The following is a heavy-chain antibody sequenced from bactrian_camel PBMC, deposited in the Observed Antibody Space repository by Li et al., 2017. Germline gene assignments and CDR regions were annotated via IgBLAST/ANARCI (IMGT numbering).Heavy chain of an antibody. J-gene: IGHJ6*01. D-gene: IGHD6*01. CDR3: AANKDCVTWYQGGY. Sequence: QVQLVESGGGLVQPGESLRLSCVASGITFSRHDMSWVRQAPGKEVEWVAGITSLPSPFRAASYADSVKGRSTISKDNDKTTLSLRMNNLKPEDTAKYTCAANKDCVTWYQGGYWGQGTQVTVS. CDR1: GITFSRHD. CDR2: ITSLPSPFRAA. V-gene: IGHV3S6*01.